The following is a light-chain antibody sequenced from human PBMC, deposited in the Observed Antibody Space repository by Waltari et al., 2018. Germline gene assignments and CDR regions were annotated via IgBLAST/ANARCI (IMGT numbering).Light chain of an antibody. Sequence: DIQMTQSPSTLSASVGAQVTTTCRAGQSVRCWLVWYQQSPGKAPKVLIYKASGLESGVPSRFSGSGSGTEFTLTISSLQPDDFATYYCQQYDNYPWTFGQGTKVEIK. J-gene: IGKJ1*01. CDR1: QSVRCW. CDR3: QQYDNYPWT. CDR2: KAS. V-gene: IGKV1-5*03.